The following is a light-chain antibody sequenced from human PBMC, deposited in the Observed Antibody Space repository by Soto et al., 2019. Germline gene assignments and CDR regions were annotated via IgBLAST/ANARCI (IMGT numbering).Light chain of an antibody. Sequence: IQMTQSPSSLSASVGDRVSITCRASQSIGDHLNWYQQKPGKAPNLLIYGASSLQSGVPSRFSGSGSGTDFTLTITSLQPEDVATYYCQQFHTTPTFGQGTKLDIK. CDR3: QQFHTTPT. V-gene: IGKV1-39*01. J-gene: IGKJ2*01. CDR2: GAS. CDR1: QSIGDH.